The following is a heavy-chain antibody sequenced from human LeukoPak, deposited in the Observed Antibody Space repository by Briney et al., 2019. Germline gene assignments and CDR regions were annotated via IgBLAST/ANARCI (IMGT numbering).Heavy chain of an antibody. Sequence: GGSLRLSCTASGYTFDDYAMHWVRQAPGKGLEWVSGISWNCCSIGYADSVKGRFTISRDNAKNSLYLQMNSLRAEDTALYYCAKDGWVQIWFPVWVVWGKGTTVTVS. V-gene: IGHV3-9*01. D-gene: IGHD5-18*01. J-gene: IGHJ6*03. CDR2: ISWNCCSI. CDR3: AKDGWVQIWFPVWVV. CDR1: GYTFDDYA.